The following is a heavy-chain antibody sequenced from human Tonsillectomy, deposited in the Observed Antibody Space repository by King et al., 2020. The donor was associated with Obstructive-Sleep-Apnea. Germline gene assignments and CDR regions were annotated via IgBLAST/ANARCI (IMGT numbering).Heavy chain of an antibody. CDR2: IKSDGSYT. D-gene: IGHD3-22*01. V-gene: IGHV3-74*01. CDR1: GFTFRSYW. J-gene: IGHJ3*02. CDR3: AREGITGHYDSSGKGAFDI. Sequence: VQLVEAGGGLVQPGGALRLYCAASGFTFRSYWMHWVRQAPGKGLVWVSRIKSDGSYTNYADSVKGRFTISRDNAKNTLYLQMNSLRAEDTAVYYCAREGITGHYDSSGKGAFDIWGQGTKVTVSS.